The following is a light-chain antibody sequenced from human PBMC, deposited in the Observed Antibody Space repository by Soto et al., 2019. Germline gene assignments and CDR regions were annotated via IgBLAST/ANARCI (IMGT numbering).Light chain of an antibody. CDR1: QSVTSTY. V-gene: IGKV3-20*01. CDR3: QQYGRSPRT. CDR2: GAS. J-gene: IGKJ1*01. Sequence: EIVLTQSPGTLSLSPGERATLSCRASQSVTSTYLAWYQQKPGQAPRLLIYGASRRATGFPDRFSGSGSGTDFTLTISRLEPEDFAVYYCQQYGRSPRTFGQGTKVEIK.